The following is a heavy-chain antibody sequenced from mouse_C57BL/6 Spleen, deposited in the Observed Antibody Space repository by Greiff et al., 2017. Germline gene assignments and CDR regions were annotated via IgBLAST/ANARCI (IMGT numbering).Heavy chain of an antibody. CDR2: IYPGDGDT. J-gene: IGHJ2*01. CDR3: ARSYYGNYEDFDY. V-gene: IGHV1-82*01. D-gene: IGHD2-1*01. CDR1: GYAFSSSW. Sequence: VQLQQSGPELVKPGASVKISCKASGYAFSSSWMNWVKQRPGKGLEWIGRIYPGDGDTNYNGKFKGKATLTADKSSSTAYMQLSSLTSEDSAVYFCARSYYGNYEDFDYWGQDTTLTVSS.